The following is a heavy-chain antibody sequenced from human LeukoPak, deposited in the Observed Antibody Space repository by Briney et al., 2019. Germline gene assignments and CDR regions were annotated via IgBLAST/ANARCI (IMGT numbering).Heavy chain of an antibody. Sequence: PGGSLRLSCAASGFIFRNYAMSWVRQAPGKGLEWVSAITGSGDTTYYADSVKGRFTISRDNSKNTLYVEMNTLRAEDTAVYYCAKWGHYDILTGYYVSDFWGQGTLVTVSS. CDR2: ITGSGDTT. J-gene: IGHJ4*02. V-gene: IGHV3-23*01. D-gene: IGHD3-9*01. CDR1: GFIFRNYA. CDR3: AKWGHYDILTGYYVSDF.